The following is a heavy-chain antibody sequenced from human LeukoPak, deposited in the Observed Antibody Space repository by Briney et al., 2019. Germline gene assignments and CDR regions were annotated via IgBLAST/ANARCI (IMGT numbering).Heavy chain of an antibody. D-gene: IGHD2-15*01. CDR3: ARGAAIVVVVAADDNWFDP. CDR1: GGSFSGYY. CDR2: INHSGST. Sequence: SETLSLTCAVYGGSFSGYYWSWIRQPPGEGLEWIGEINHSGSTNYNPSLKSRVTISVDTSKNQFSLKLSSVTAADTAVYYCARGAAIVVVVAADDNWFDPWGQGTLVTVSS. J-gene: IGHJ5*02. V-gene: IGHV4-34*01.